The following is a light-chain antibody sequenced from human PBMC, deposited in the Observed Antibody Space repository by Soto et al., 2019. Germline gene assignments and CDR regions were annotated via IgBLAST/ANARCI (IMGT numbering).Light chain of an antibody. V-gene: IGLV2-8*01. CDR3: SSYAGSNTWV. CDR1: SSDVGGYKY. CDR2: EVS. Sequence: QSALTQPPSASGSPGQSVTISCTGTSSDVGGYKYVTWHQQHPGRAPKLMIYEVSKRPSGVPDRFSGSKSGNTASLTVSGLQAYDESDYYCSSYAGSNTWVFGVGTKLTVL. J-gene: IGLJ3*02.